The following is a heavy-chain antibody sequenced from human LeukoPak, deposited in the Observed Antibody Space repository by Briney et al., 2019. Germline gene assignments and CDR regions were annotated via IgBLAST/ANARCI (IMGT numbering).Heavy chain of an antibody. J-gene: IGHJ4*02. CDR1: GGSISSGCYY. V-gene: IGHV4-61*02. CDR3: VGTYDILTGYTPYFDY. Sequence: PSQTLSLTCTVSGGSISSGCYYWSWIRQPAGRGLEWIGRIYTSGSTNYNPSLKSRVTISVDASKNQFSLKLSSVTAADTAVYYCVGTYDILTGYTPYFDYWGQGTLVTVSS. D-gene: IGHD3-9*01. CDR2: IYTSGST.